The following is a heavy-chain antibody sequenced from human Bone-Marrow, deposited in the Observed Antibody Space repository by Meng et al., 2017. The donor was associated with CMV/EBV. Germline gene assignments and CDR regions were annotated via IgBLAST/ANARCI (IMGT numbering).Heavy chain of an antibody. CDR2: ISSSSSTI. Sequence: GESLKISCAASGFTFSSYSMNWVRQAPGKGLEWVSYISSSSSTIYYADSVKGRFTISRDNAKNSLYLQMNSLGVEDTAVYYCARNPIAARTDYYYYGMDVWGQGTTVTVSS. V-gene: IGHV3-48*04. CDR3: ARNPIAARTDYYYYGMDV. J-gene: IGHJ6*02. CDR1: GFTFSSYS. D-gene: IGHD6-6*01.